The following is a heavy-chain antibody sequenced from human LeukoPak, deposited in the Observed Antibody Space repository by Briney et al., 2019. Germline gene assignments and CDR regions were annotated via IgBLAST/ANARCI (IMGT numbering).Heavy chain of an antibody. Sequence: GGSLRLSCAASGFTFSSYEMNWVRQAPGKGLDWVSYISSSGSTIYYADSVKGRFTISRDNAKNSLYLQMNSLRAEDTAVYYCADSWYFTSSLDYWGQGTLVIVSS. J-gene: IGHJ4*02. CDR1: GFTFSSYE. CDR3: ADSWYFTSSLDY. D-gene: IGHD6-13*01. CDR2: ISSSGSTI. V-gene: IGHV3-48*03.